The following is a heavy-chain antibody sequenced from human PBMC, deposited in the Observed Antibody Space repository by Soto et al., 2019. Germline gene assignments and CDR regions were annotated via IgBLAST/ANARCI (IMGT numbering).Heavy chain of an antibody. D-gene: IGHD3-10*01. Sequence: GSLRLSCAASEFTFANYAMSWVRQAPGKGLEWVSAISGSGGSTYYADSVKGRFTISRDNSKNTLYLQMNSLRAEDTAVYYCAKGGLNYYGSGSYYKAPFFDYWGQGTLVTVSS. CDR3: AKGGLNYYGSGSYYKAPFFDY. V-gene: IGHV3-23*01. CDR2: ISGSGGST. CDR1: EFTFANYA. J-gene: IGHJ4*02.